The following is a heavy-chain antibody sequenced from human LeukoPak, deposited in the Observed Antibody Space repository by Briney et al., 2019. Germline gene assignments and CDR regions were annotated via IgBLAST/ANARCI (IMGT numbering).Heavy chain of an antibody. CDR2: FDPEDGET. V-gene: IGHV1-24*01. CDR3: ATQMGATVTTGEFDY. D-gene: IGHD4-17*01. Sequence: ASVKVSCKVSGYTLTELSMHWVRQAPGKGLEWMGGFDPEDGETIYAQKFQGRVTMTEDTSTDTAYMEPSSLGSEDTAVYYCATQMGATVTTGEFDYWGQGTLVTVSS. J-gene: IGHJ4*02. CDR1: GYTLTELS.